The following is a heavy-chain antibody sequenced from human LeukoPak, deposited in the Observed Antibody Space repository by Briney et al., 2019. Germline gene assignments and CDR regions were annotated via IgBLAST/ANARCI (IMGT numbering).Heavy chain of an antibody. CDR3: ARGPPRSSSFDY. J-gene: IGHJ4*02. D-gene: IGHD6-6*01. CDR1: GFTVSSNY. Sequence: GGSLRLSCAASGFTVSSNYMSWVRQAPGKGLEWVSVIYSGGSTYYADSVKGRFTISRDNSKNTLYLQMNSLRAEDTAVYYCARGPPRSSSFDYWGQGTLVTVSS. CDR2: IYSGGST. V-gene: IGHV3-53*01.